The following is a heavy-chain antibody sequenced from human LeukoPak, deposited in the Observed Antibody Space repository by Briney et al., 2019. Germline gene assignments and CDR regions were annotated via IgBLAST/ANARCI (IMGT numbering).Heavy chain of an antibody. D-gene: IGHD6-19*01. Sequence: PSETLSLTCAVSGYSINSGNYWGWIRQPPGKGLEWIGSIYHSGSTYYNPPLKSRVTISVDTSKNQFSLKLSYVTAADTAVYYCAREEVAVAGTQDDWGQGTLVTVSS. CDR3: AREEVAVAGTQDD. V-gene: IGHV4-38-2*02. CDR2: IYHSGST. CDR1: GYSINSGNY. J-gene: IGHJ4*02.